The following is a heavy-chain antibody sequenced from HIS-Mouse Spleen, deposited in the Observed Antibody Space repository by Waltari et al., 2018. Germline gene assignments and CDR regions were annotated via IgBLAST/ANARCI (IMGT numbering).Heavy chain of an antibody. Sequence: QLNPQARAPAVLQPSATLSLPCAVSVSTTSRSRYYWGWIRQPPVKGLEWIGSIYYSGGTYYNPSLKSRVTISVDTSKNQFSLKLSSVTAADTAVYYCAREIPYSSSWYDWYFDLWGRGTLVTVSS. CDR1: VSTTSRSRYY. CDR2: IYYSGGT. CDR3: AREIPYSSSWYDWYFDL. J-gene: IGHJ2*01. D-gene: IGHD6-13*01. V-gene: IGHV4-39*07.